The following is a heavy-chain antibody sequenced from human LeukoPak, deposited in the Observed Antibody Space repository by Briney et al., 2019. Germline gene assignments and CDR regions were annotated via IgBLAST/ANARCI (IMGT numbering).Heavy chain of an antibody. D-gene: IGHD6-6*01. CDR2: INHSGST. CDR1: GGSFSGYY. V-gene: IGHV4-34*01. J-gene: IGHJ5*02. CDR3: ARQPPRYIVARPGNWFDP. Sequence: PSETLSLTCAVYGGSFSGYYWSWIRQPPGKGLEWIGEINHSGSTNYNPSLKSRVTISVDTSKNQFSLKLSSVTAADTAVYYCARQPPRYIVARPGNWFDPWGQGTLVTVSS.